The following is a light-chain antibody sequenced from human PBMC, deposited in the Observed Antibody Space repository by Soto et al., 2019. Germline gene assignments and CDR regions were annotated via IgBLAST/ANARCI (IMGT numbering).Light chain of an antibody. CDR3: QSYDSSLRGAV. CDR1: SSNIGAGYD. CDR2: GNS. V-gene: IGLV1-40*01. J-gene: IGLJ7*01. Sequence: QSVLTPPPSVSGAPGQRVTISCTGSSSNIGAGYDVHGYQQLPGTAPKLLIYGNSTRPSGVPDRFSVSKSGTSASLAITGLQDEDEADYYCQSYDSSLRGAVFGGGTQLTVL.